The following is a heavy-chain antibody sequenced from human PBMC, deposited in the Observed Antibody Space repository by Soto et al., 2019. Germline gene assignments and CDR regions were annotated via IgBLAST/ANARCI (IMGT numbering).Heavy chain of an antibody. D-gene: IGHD6-13*01. CDR2: IYHSGST. Sequence: PSETLSLTCAVSGDSISSSKWWSWVRQPPGKGLEWIGEIYHSGSTNYNPSLKSRVIISVDKSKNQFSLKLSSVTDADTAVYYCASSNIAAAGFYYYGMDVWGRGTTVTVSS. J-gene: IGHJ6*02. V-gene: IGHV4-4*02. CDR1: GDSISSSKW. CDR3: ASSNIAAAGFYYYGMDV.